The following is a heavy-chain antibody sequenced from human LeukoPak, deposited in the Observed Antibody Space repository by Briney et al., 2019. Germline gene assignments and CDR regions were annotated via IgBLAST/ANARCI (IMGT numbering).Heavy chain of an antibody. D-gene: IGHD6-19*01. Sequence: PSETLSLTCTVSGGSISSSSYYWGWIRQPPGKGLEWIGSIYYSGSTYYNPSLKSRVTISVDTSKNQFSLKLSSVTAADTAVYYCARELSRGWPTYYYYYMDVWGKGTTVTVSS. CDR3: ARELSRGWPTYYYYYMDV. J-gene: IGHJ6*03. CDR2: IYYSGST. V-gene: IGHV4-39*07. CDR1: GGSISSSSYY.